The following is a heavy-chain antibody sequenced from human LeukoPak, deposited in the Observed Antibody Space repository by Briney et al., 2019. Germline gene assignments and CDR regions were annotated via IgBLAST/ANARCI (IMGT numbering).Heavy chain of an antibody. CDR1: GGSISSHY. CDR2: IYTSGS. CDR3: ARARGVTIFAGFDY. V-gene: IGHV4-4*07. J-gene: IGHJ4*02. D-gene: IGHD3-3*01. Sequence: PSETLSLTCGVSGGSISSHYWSWIRQPAGKGLEWIGHIYTSGSNYNPSLKSRVTMSVDTSKNQFSLKLTSVTAADTAVYYCARARGVTIFAGFDYWGQGTLVTVSS.